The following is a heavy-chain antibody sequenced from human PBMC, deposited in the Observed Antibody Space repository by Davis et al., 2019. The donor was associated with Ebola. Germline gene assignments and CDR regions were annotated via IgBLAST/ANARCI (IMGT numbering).Heavy chain of an antibody. CDR3: ASRRRDSSGYPFDY. V-gene: IGHV4-39*01. Sequence: SETLSLTCTVSGGSISSSSYYWGWIRQPPGKGLEWIGSIYYSGSTYYNPSLKSRVTISVDTSKNQFSLKLSSVTAADTAVYYCASRRRDSSGYPFDYWGQGTLVTVSS. CDR2: IYYSGST. J-gene: IGHJ4*02. D-gene: IGHD3-22*01. CDR1: GGSISSSSYY.